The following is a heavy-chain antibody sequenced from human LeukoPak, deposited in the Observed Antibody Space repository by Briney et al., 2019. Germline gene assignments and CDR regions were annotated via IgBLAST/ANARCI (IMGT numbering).Heavy chain of an antibody. Sequence: SETLSLTCTVSGGSISSSSYYWGWIRQPPGKGLEWIGSIYYSGSTYYNPSLKSRVTISVDTSKSQFSLKLSSVTAADTAVYYCARQETNGDRGVYWGQGTLVTVSS. J-gene: IGHJ4*02. D-gene: IGHD2-8*01. CDR1: GGSISSSSYY. CDR3: ARQETNGDRGVY. V-gene: IGHV4-39*01. CDR2: IYYSGST.